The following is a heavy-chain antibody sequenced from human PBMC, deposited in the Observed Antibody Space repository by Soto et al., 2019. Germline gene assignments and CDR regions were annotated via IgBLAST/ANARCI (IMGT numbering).Heavy chain of an antibody. Sequence: QVQLVQSGAEVKKPGSSVMVSCKASGGTFSSYAISWVRQAPGQGLEWMGGIIPIFGTANYAQKFQGRVTITADESTSTAYMELSSLRSEDTAVYYCARDPPSSESQLDNYWGQGTLVTVSS. CDR2: IIPIFGTA. CDR1: GGTFSSYA. CDR3: ARDPPSSESQLDNY. D-gene: IGHD2-2*01. J-gene: IGHJ4*02. V-gene: IGHV1-69*01.